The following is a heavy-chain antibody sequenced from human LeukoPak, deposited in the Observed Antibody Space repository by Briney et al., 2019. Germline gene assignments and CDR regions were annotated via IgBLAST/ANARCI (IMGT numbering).Heavy chain of an antibody. CDR1: GFTFSSYE. V-gene: IGHV3-48*03. Sequence: GGSLRLSCAASGFTFSSYEMNWVRQAPGKGLEWVSYISSSGSTIYYADSVKGRFTISRDNAKNSLYLQMNSLRAEDTAVYYCARASSGWYSGGFDPWGQGTLVTVSS. J-gene: IGHJ5*02. D-gene: IGHD6-19*01. CDR3: ARASSGWYSGGFDP. CDR2: ISSSGSTI.